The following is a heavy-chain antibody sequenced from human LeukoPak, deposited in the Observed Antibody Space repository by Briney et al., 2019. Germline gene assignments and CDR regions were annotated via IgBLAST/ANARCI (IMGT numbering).Heavy chain of an antibody. CDR1: GFTFSSYS. J-gene: IGHJ5*02. D-gene: IGHD3-10*01. V-gene: IGHV3-21*01. CDR3: ARVGYYGSGANGENWFDP. Sequence: GGSLRLSCAASGFTFSSYSMNWVRQAPGKGLEWVSSISSSSSYIYYADSVKGRFTISRDNAKNSLYLRMNSLRAEDTAVYYCARVGYYGSGANGENWFDPWGQGTLVTVSS. CDR2: ISSSSSYI.